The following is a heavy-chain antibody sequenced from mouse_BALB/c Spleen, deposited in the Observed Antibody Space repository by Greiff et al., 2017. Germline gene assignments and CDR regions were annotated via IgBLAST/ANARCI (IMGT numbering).Heavy chain of an antibody. CDR1: GFTFSSYG. CDR3: ARDRVYYGNFDY. CDR2: INSNGGST. D-gene: IGHD2-1*01. V-gene: IGHV5-6-3*01. J-gene: IGHJ2*01. Sequence: DVMLVESGGGLVQPGGSLKLSCAASGFTFSSYGMSWVRQTPDKRLELVATINSNGGSTYYPDSVKGRFTISRDNAKNTLYLQMSSLKSEDTAMYYCARDRVYYGNFDYWGQGTTLTVSS.